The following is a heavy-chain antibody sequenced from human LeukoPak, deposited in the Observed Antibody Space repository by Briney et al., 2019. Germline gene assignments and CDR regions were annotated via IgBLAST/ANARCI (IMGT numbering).Heavy chain of an antibody. CDR3: ATTLQEWLVLID. CDR2: INWNGGST. D-gene: IGHD6-19*01. CDR1: GFTFSTYA. Sequence: GGSLRLSCAASGFTFSTYAMSWVRQAPGKGLEWVSGINWNGGSTGYADSVKGRFTISRDNAKNSLYLQMNSLRAEDTALYYCATTLQEWLVLIDWGQGTLVTVSS. J-gene: IGHJ4*02. V-gene: IGHV3-20*04.